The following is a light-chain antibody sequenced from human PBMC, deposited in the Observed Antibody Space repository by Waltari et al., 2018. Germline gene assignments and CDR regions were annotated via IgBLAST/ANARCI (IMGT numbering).Light chain of an antibody. J-gene: IGLJ2*01. V-gene: IGLV2-14*03. CDR3: SSYISSSTLEL. Sequence: QSALTQPASVSVSPGQSITIPCTGTSRAAGAYNYLPWYQQHPGKAPKLMLFDVSNRPSGVSNRFSGSKSGNTASLTISGLQAEDEADYYCSSYISSSTLELFGGGTSLTVL. CDR1: SRAAGAYNY. CDR2: DVS.